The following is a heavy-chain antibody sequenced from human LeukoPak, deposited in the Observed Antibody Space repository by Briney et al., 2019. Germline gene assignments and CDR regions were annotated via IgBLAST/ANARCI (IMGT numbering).Heavy chain of an antibody. D-gene: IGHD4-17*01. CDR3: ARGHYGDYVFDY. CDR1: GYTLAELS. CDR2: FDAENGDA. Sequence: ASVTVSCKVSGYTLAELSMNWVRQAPGKGLEWMGGFDAENGDAVYAQNLQGRVTITADESTSTAYMELSSLRSEDTAVYYCARGHYGDYVFDYWGQGTLVTVSS. J-gene: IGHJ4*02. V-gene: IGHV1-24*01.